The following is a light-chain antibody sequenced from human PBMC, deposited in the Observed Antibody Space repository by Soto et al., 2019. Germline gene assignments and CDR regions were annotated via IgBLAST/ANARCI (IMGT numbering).Light chain of an antibody. CDR3: SSYAGRNIVV. V-gene: IGLV2-8*01. CDR2: EVS. J-gene: IGLJ2*01. CDR1: SSDVGGYNF. Sequence: QSALTKPPSASGSPGQSVTISCTGTSSDVGGYNFVSWYQQHPGKAPKLMIYEVSERPSGVPDRFSGSKSGNTASLTVSGLQAEDEADYYCSSYAGRNIVVFGGGTKLTVL.